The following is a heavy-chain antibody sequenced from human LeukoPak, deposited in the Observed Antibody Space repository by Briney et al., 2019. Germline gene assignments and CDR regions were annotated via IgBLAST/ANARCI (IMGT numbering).Heavy chain of an antibody. D-gene: IGHD3-22*01. Sequence: ASVKVSCKASGYTFTGYYMHWVRQAPGQGLEWMGWINPNSGGTNYAQKFQGRVTMTRDTSISTAYMELSRLRSDDTAVYYCARARAERYDNSGYYSYWGQGTLATVSS. V-gene: IGHV1-2*02. CDR3: ARARAERYDNSGYYSY. J-gene: IGHJ4*02. CDR2: INPNSGGT. CDR1: GYTFTGYY.